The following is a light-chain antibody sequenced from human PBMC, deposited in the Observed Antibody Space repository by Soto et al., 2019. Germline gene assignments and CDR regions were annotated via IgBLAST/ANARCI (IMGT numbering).Light chain of an antibody. J-gene: IGKJ1*01. V-gene: IGKV3-20*01. CDR1: QSVSSNY. CDR2: GAS. CDR3: QQYNNWPRT. Sequence: EIVFTQSPCTLSLSPGERATLSCRASQSVSSNYLAWYQQKPGQAPRLLIYGASTRATGIPDRFSGSGSGTDFTLTISSLQSEDFAVYYCQQYNNWPRTFGQGTKVDIK.